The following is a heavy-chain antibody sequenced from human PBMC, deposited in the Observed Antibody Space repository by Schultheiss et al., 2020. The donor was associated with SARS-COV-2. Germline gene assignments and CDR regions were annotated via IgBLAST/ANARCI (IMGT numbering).Heavy chain of an antibody. CDR1: GFTFSSYA. D-gene: IGHD1-7*01. J-gene: IGHJ4*02. CDR2: ISYDGSNK. V-gene: IGHV3-30-3*01. CDR3: AKVRLELRWYYFDY. Sequence: GGSLRLSCAASGFTFSSYAMHWVRQAPGKGLEWVAVISYDGSNKYYADSVKGRFTISRDNSKNTLYLQMNSLRAEDTAVYYCAKVRLELRWYYFDYWGQGTLVTVSS.